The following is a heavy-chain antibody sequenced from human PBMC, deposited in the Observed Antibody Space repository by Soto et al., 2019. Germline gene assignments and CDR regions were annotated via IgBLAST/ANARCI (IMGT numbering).Heavy chain of an antibody. CDR2: INPNSGGT. J-gene: IGHJ5*02. CDR1: GYTFTGYY. D-gene: IGHD2-15*01. CDR3: ARAGDLYCSSGSCYSWFDP. Sequence: QVQLVKSGAEVKKPGDSVKVSCKASGYTFTGYYMHWVRQAPGQGLEWMGWINPNSGGTNYAQTFQGWVTMTRDTDISTAYMELSRLRSDDTAVYYCARAGDLYCSSGSCYSWFDPWGQGTLVTVSS. V-gene: IGHV1-2*04.